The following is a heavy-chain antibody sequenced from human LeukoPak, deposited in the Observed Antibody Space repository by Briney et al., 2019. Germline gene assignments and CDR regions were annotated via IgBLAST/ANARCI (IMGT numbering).Heavy chain of an antibody. J-gene: IGHJ4*02. CDR3: ARLTDSPTYYDDSSAYYYYFDY. V-gene: IGHV4-39*07. D-gene: IGHD3-22*01. CDR2: LYYSGST. CDR1: VGSISSSNYY. Sequence: SETLSLTCIVSVGSISSSNYYWDWIRQPPGKGLEWIGCLYYSGSTYYNPSLKSRVTISVDTSKSQFSLKLSSVTAADTAVYYCARLTDSPTYYDDSSAYYYYFDYWGQGTQVTVSS.